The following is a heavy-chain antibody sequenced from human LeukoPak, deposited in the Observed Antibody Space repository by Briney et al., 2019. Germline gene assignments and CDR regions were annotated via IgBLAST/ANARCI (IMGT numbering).Heavy chain of an antibody. CDR3: ASTPQHYYDSSGYYLD. CDR1: GGSISSSSSY. Sequence: SETLSLTCTVSGGSISSSSSYWGWIRQPPGKGLEWIGSIFYGGSTYYNPSLKSRITISVDTSKNHFSLELSSVTAADTAVYYCASTPQHYYDSSGYYLDWGEGTLVTVSS. J-gene: IGHJ4*02. D-gene: IGHD3-22*01. CDR2: IFYGGST. V-gene: IGHV4-39*02.